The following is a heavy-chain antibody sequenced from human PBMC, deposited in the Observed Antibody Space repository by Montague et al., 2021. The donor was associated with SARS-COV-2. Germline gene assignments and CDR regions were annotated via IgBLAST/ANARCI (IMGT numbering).Heavy chain of an antibody. V-gene: IGHV4-39*01. CDR3: AKLGYCSGGAWFRGGFEF. Sequence: SETLSLTCTVSGGSMARSPDYWAWIRQPPGGGLEWIATIHYGGGTYYNLSLQSRVDISVDTSQNQLSLRLASVTAADTAVYYCAKLGYCSGGAWFRGGFEFWGQGILVPVSS. CDR2: IHYGGGT. J-gene: IGHJ4*02. D-gene: IGHD2-15*01. CDR1: GGSMARSPDY.